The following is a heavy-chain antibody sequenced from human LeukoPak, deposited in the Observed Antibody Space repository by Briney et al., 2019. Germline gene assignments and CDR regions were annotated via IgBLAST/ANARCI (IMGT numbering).Heavy chain of an antibody. D-gene: IGHD5-12*01. CDR3: ARDLFAVATTDSRFDY. Sequence: GGSLRLSCAASGFTFSSYSMNWVRQAPGKGLEWVSSISGSSSYIYYADSLKGRFTMSRDNAKNSLYLQMNSLRAEDTAVYYCARDLFAVATTDSRFDYWGQGTLVTVSS. V-gene: IGHV3-21*01. J-gene: IGHJ4*02. CDR1: GFTFSSYS. CDR2: ISGSSSYI.